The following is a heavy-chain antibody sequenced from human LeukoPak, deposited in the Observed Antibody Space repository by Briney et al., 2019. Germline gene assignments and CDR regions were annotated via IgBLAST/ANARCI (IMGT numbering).Heavy chain of an antibody. CDR3: AARRTFIMASAFDY. Sequence: PSETLSLTCAVYGGSFSGYYWSWIRQPPGKGLEWIGEINHSGSTNYNPSLKSRVTISVDTSKNQFSLKLSSVTAADTAVYYCAARRTFIMASAFDYWGQGTLVTVSS. V-gene: IGHV4-34*01. CDR1: GGSFSGYY. CDR2: INHSGST. D-gene: IGHD3-10*01. J-gene: IGHJ4*02.